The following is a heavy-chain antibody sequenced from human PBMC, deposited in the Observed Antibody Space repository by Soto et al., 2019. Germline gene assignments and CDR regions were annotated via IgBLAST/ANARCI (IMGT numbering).Heavy chain of an antibody. CDR3: ASDLSGRADV. V-gene: IGHV3-74*01. Sequence: PGGSRRRSWAASGFTFSSYWMHGVRQAPGKGLVWVSRMNEDGGTTDYADSVKGRFTISRDNAKNTLYLQMNSLRVEDTAVYYCASDLSGRADVWGQGTTVTVSS. D-gene: IGHD3-10*01. CDR2: MNEDGGTT. J-gene: IGHJ6*02. CDR1: GFTFSSYW.